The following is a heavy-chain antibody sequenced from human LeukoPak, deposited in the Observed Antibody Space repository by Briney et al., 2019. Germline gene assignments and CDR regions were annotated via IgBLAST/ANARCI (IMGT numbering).Heavy chain of an antibody. CDR2: IYSGGST. CDR3: ARLTVTYAYY. V-gene: IGHV3-53*01. D-gene: IGHD4-17*01. Sequence: GGSLRLSCAASGFTFSSNYMSWVRQAPGKGLEWVSVIYSGGSTYYSDSVKGQFTISRDNSKNTLYLQMNSLRAEDTAVYYCARLTVTYAYYWGQGTLVTVSS. CDR1: GFTFSSNY. J-gene: IGHJ4*02.